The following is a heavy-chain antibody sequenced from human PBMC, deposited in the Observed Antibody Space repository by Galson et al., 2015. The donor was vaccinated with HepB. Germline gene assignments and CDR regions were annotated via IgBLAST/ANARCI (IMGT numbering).Heavy chain of an antibody. CDR3: AKDAFSYNQVFDPFDI. CDR1: GFTLSNYS. J-gene: IGHJ3*02. CDR2: INNDKT. V-gene: IGHV3-74*01. D-gene: IGHD1-14*01. Sequence: SLRLSCAASGFTLSNYSMHWVRQAPGKGLVWVSRINNDKTYYADSVKGRFIVSRDNSRNTLYLQVNSLGAEDTAIYYCAKDAFSYNQVFDPFDIWGQGTMVTVSS.